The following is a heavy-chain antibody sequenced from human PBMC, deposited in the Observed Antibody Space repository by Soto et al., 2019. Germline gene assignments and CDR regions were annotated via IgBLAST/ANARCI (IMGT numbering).Heavy chain of an antibody. J-gene: IGHJ4*02. V-gene: IGHV4-4*02. CDR1: GGSISSSNW. CDR2: IYHSGSN. D-gene: IGHD5-18*01. Sequence: QVQLQESGPGLVKPSGTLSLTCAVSGGSISSSNWWRGVRQPPGKGLEWIGEIYHSGSNNYNPSLKRRVTISVDKSKNQFSLKLSSVTAADTAVYYCARSCGSRYGCIDYWGQGTLVTVSS. CDR3: ARSCGSRYGCIDY.